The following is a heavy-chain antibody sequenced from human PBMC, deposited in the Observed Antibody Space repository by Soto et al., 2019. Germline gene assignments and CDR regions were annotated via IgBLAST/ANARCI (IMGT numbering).Heavy chain of an antibody. D-gene: IGHD6-13*01. J-gene: IGHJ3*02. CDR2: IIPIFGTA. V-gene: IGHV1-69*13. Sequence: SVKVSCKASGGTFSSYAISWVRQAPGQGLEWMGGIIPIFGTANYAQKFQGRVTITADESTSTAYMELSSLRSEDTAVYYCASGAGEPNLYAFDIWGQGTMVTVSS. CDR1: GGTFSSYA. CDR3: ASGAGEPNLYAFDI.